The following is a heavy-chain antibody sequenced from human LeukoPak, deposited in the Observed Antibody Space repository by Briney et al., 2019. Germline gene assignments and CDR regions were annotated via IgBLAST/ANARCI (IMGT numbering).Heavy chain of an antibody. CDR2: ISYDGSNK. D-gene: IGHD3-3*01. Sequence: GRSLRLSCAASGFTFSSYGMHWVRQAPGKGLEWVAVISYDGSNKYYADSVKGRFTISRGNSKNTLYLQLNSLRAEDTAIYYCVNPDFGYLPHFFDYWGQGTLVTVSS. V-gene: IGHV3-30*18. CDR3: VNPDFGYLPHFFDY. J-gene: IGHJ4*02. CDR1: GFTFSSYG.